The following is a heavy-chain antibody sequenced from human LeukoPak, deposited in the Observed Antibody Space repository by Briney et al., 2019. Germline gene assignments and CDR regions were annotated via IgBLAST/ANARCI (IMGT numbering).Heavy chain of an antibody. CDR2: INPNSGGT. CDR1: GYTFTGYY. CDR3: ARVPELSSSRTFDP. J-gene: IGHJ5*02. D-gene: IGHD6-13*01. V-gene: IGHV1-2*02. Sequence: GASVKVSCKASGYTFTGYYMHWVRQAPGQGLEWMGWINPNSGGTNYAQKFQGRVTMTRDTSISTAYMELSRLRSDDTAVYYCARVPELSSSRTFDPWGQGTLVTVSS.